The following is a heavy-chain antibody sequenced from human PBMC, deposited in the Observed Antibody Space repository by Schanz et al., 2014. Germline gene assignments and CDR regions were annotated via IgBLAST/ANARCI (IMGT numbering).Heavy chain of an antibody. CDR1: GGTFSTYV. Sequence: QVQLVQSGAEVKKPGSPVKVSCKSSGGTFSTYVVVCVRQAPGQGLEWMGRIIPSLGLAKYEQKFQDKVTITADTSTGTAYMERRSLRSDDTAVYYCARDRRRYCSTASCLHDNWFDPWGQGTLVIVSS. CDR3: ARDRRRYCSTASCLHDNWFDP. V-gene: IGHV1-69*04. CDR2: IIPSLGLA. D-gene: IGHD2-2*01. J-gene: IGHJ5*02.